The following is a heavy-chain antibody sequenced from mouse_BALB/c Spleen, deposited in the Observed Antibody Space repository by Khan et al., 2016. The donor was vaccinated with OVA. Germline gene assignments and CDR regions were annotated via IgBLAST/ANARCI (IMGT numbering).Heavy chain of an antibody. J-gene: IGHJ3*01. CDR1: GFSLTNYG. D-gene: IGHD2-4*01. CDR2: IWSGGST. V-gene: IGHV2-2*02. Sequence: QVQLKESGPGLVQPSQSLSITCTVSGFSLTNYGVHWVRQSPGKGLEWLGLIWSGGSTDYNAAFISRLSISKDNSKSQVFFKMNSLQANDTAIYSCARNYDYDEGLTYWGQGTLVTVSA. CDR3: ARNYDYDEGLTY.